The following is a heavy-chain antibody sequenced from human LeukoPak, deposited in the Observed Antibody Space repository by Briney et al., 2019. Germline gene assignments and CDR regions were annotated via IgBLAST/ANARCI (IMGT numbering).Heavy chain of an antibody. J-gene: IGHJ3*02. CDR1: GFTFSIYW. CDR2: IKQDGSEK. V-gene: IGHV3-7*01. D-gene: IGHD3-10*01. CDR3: ARDISRYPPMVRGVIIGGAFDI. Sequence: GGSLRLSCAASGFTFSIYWMSWVRQAPGKGLEWVANIKQDGSEKYYVDSVKGRFTISRENAKNSLYLQMNSLRAEDTAVYYCARDISRYPPMVRGVIIGGAFDIWGQGTMVTVSS.